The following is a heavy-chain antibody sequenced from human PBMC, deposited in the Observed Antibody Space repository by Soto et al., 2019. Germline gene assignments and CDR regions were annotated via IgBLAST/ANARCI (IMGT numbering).Heavy chain of an antibody. CDR1: GYTFISYA. CDR3: VKGEYYYDSSGYYPFDY. D-gene: IGHD3-22*01. J-gene: IGHJ4*02. Sequence: ASVKVSCKASGYTFISYAMHWVRQAPGQRLEWMGWINAGNGNTKYSQKFQGRVTITRDTSASTAYMELSSLRSEDTAVYYCVKGEYYYDSSGYYPFDYWGQGTLVTVSS. V-gene: IGHV1-3*01. CDR2: INAGNGNT.